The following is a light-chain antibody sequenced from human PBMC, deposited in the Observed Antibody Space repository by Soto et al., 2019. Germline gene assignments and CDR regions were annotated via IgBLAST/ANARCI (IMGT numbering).Light chain of an antibody. V-gene: IGLV2-23*02. CDR1: RSDIGSYNS. Sequence: QSALTQPASVSGSPGQSITISCTGTRSDIGSYNSIAWYQQHPGKAPRVVIFEVTKRPSGISDRFSGSKSGSMASLTISGLQAEDEAAYFCSSYAGDSNRLFGEGTKLTVL. CDR2: EVT. J-gene: IGLJ2*01. CDR3: SSYAGDSNRL.